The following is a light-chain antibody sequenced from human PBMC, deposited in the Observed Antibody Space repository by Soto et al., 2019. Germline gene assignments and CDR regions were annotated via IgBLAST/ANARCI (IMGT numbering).Light chain of an antibody. J-gene: IGLJ3*02. V-gene: IGLV1-47*02. CDR1: SSNIGSNY. CDR3: ATWDDSLSGRWV. CDR2: SNN. Sequence: QSVLTQAPSASGTPGQRVTISRSGGSSNIGSNYVYWYQQLPGTAPKLLVYSNNQRPSGVPDRFSASKSGTSASLAISGLRSEDEAEYYCATWDDSLSGRWVFGGGTKLTVL.